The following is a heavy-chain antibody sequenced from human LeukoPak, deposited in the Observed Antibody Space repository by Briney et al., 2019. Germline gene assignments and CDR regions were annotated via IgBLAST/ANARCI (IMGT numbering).Heavy chain of an antibody. D-gene: IGHD3-10*01. J-gene: IGHJ4*02. Sequence: SETLSLTCTVSGGSISSSSYYWGWIRQPPGKGLEWIGSIYYSGSTYYNPSLKSRVTISVDTSKNQFSLKLSSVTAANTAVYYCAREHDYGSGSWGQGTLVTVSS. CDR3: AREHDYGSGS. CDR1: GGSISSSSYY. V-gene: IGHV4-39*07. CDR2: IYYSGST.